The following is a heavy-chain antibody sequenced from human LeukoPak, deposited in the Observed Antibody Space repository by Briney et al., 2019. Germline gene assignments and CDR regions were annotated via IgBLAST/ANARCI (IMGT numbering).Heavy chain of an antibody. CDR3: ARVTRLVNYYDSSGYPFFDY. J-gene: IGHJ4*02. V-gene: IGHV4-39*07. Sequence: PSETLSLTCTVSGGSISSSSYYWGWIRQPPGKGLEWIGSIYYSGSTYYNPSLKSRVTISVDTSKNQFSLKLSSVTAADTAVYYCARVTRLVNYYDSSGYPFFDYWGQGTLVAVSS. D-gene: IGHD3-22*01. CDR2: IYYSGST. CDR1: GGSISSSSYY.